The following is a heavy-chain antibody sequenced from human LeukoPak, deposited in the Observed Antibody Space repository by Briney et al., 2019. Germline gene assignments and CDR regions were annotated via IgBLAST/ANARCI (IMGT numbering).Heavy chain of an antibody. CDR1: GYSISSGYY. CDR2: IYHSGST. V-gene: IGHV4-38-2*02. CDR3: ALTAEDTAMVRGYYMDV. D-gene: IGHD5-18*01. J-gene: IGHJ6*03. Sequence: SETLSLTCTVSGYSISSGYYWGWIRQPPGKGLEWIGSIYHSGSTYYNPSLKSRVTISVDTSKNQFSLKLSSVTAADTAVYYCALTAEDTAMVRGYYMDVWGKGTTVTVSS.